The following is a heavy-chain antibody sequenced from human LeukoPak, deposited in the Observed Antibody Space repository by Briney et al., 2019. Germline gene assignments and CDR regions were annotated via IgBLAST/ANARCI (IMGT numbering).Heavy chain of an antibody. V-gene: IGHV1-69*05. Sequence: SVKVSCKASGGTFSSYAISWVRQAPGQGLEWMGGLIPIFGTANYAQKFQGRVTITTDESTSTAYMELSSLRSEDTAVYYCARDRYDSSGYYSWSFDYWGQGTLVTVSS. CDR2: LIPIFGTA. CDR1: GGTFSSYA. J-gene: IGHJ4*02. CDR3: ARDRYDSSGYYSWSFDY. D-gene: IGHD3-22*01.